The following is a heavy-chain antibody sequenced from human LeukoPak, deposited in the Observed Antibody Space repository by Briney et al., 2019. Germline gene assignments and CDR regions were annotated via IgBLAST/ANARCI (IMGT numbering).Heavy chain of an antibody. J-gene: IGHJ6*03. D-gene: IGHD3-10*01. CDR2: IRREANTYAT. V-gene: IGHV3-73*01. CDR1: GFTFGGSA. CDR3: TRQLGELLSGTLYYYYLDV. Sequence: GGSLRLSCAASGFTFGGSAMHWVRQASGKGLEWVGHIRREANTYATTYAASLKGRFTISRDDSKNTAYLQMNSLKTEDTAVYYCTRQLGELLSGTLYYYYLDVWGKGTTVTVSS.